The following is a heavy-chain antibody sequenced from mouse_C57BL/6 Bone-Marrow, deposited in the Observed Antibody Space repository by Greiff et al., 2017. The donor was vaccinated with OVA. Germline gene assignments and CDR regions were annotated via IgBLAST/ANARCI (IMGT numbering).Heavy chain of an antibody. V-gene: IGHV5-15*01. CDR1: GFTFSDYG. Sequence: EVQRVESGGGLVQPGGSLKLSCAASGFTFSDYGMAWVRQAPRKGPEWVAFISNLAYSIYYADTVTGRFTISSKNARNTLYLEMSSLRSEDTAMYYCARHRYYGSIYDWYFDVWGTGTTVTVSS. CDR3: ARHRYYGSIYDWYFDV. J-gene: IGHJ1*03. D-gene: IGHD1-1*01. CDR2: ISNLAYSI.